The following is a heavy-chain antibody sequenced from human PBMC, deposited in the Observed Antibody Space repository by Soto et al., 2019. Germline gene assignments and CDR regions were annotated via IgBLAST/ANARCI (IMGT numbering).Heavy chain of an antibody. Sequence: QLQLQESGPGLVKPSETLSLTCPVSGGSITTTNYYWSWVRQSPGKGLEWIANIFYTGDTYYSPSLRGRVTVSVDTSKNQFYLKRSSVTAADKAMYYCASLQVPGNFDYWGQGSPVTVSS. CDR2: IFYTGDT. J-gene: IGHJ4*02. V-gene: IGHV4-39*01. CDR1: GGSITTTNYY. CDR3: ASLQVPGNFDY. D-gene: IGHD6-13*01.